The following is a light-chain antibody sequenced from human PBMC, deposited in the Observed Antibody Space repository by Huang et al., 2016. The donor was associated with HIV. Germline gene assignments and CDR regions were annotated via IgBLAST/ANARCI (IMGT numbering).Light chain of an antibody. V-gene: IGKV1-27*01. CDR3: QKYNSAPRT. CDR1: QDISNY. CDR2: AAS. J-gene: IGKJ1*01. Sequence: DIQMTQSPPSLSASVGDRVTITCRASQDISNYLAWYQPKPGKVPQLLVYAASTLQAGVSSLFTGSGSGTNFTLTSNSLQPGDVATYHCQKYNSAPRTFGQGTKVEIQ.